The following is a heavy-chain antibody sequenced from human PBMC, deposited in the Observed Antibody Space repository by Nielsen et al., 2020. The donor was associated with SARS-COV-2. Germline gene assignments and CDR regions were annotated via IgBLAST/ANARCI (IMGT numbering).Heavy chain of an antibody. CDR1: GGSVSSGSYY. Sequence: ETLSLTCTVSGGSVSSGSYYWSWIRQPPGKGLEWIGYIYYSGSTNYNPSLKSRVTISVDTSKNQFSLKLSSVTAADTAVYYCASISGLVGATGDYWGQGTLVTVSS. D-gene: IGHD1-26*01. V-gene: IGHV4-61*01. CDR2: IYYSGST. CDR3: ASISGLVGATGDY. J-gene: IGHJ4*02.